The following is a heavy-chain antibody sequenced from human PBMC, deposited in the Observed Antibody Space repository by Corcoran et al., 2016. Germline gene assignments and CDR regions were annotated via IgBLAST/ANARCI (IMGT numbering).Heavy chain of an antibody. D-gene: IGHD1-26*01. Sequence: EVQLVESGGGLVKPGGSLRLSCAASGFTFSSYSMNWVRQAPGKGLEGVSSISSSSSYIYYADSVKGRFNIARDHAKNPRYRQMNRLRAEDTAVYYCARGREGATFYFDYWGQGTLVTVSS. J-gene: IGHJ4*02. CDR1: GFTFSSYS. V-gene: IGHV3-21*01. CDR3: ARGREGATFYFDY. CDR2: ISSSSSYI.